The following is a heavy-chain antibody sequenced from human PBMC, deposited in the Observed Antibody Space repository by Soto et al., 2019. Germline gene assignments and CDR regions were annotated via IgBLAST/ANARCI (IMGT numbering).Heavy chain of an antibody. J-gene: IGHJ6*02. CDR1: GGTFSSYA. V-gene: IGHV1-69*13. CDR2: IIPIFGTA. D-gene: IGHD5-12*01. Sequence: WASVKVSCKASGGTFSSYAISWVRQAPGQGLEWMGGIIPIFGTANYAQKFQGRVTITADESTSTAYMELSSLRSEDTAVYYCASPRYSGYDSYYYYGMDVWGQGTTVTVSS. CDR3: ASPRYSGYDSYYYYGMDV.